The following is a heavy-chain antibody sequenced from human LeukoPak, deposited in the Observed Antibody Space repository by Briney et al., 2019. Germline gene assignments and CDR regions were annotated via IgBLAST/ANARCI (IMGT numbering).Heavy chain of an antibody. Sequence: GGSLRLSCAASGFTFRSYSMNWVRQAPGKGLEWVSSISSSSSYIYYADSVKGRFTISRDNAKNSLYLQMSSLRAEDTAVYYCARDLANQLDDYWGQGTLVTVSS. CDR2: ISSSSSYI. V-gene: IGHV3-21*01. CDR1: GFTFRSYS. J-gene: IGHJ4*02. D-gene: IGHD2-2*01. CDR3: ARDLANQLDDY.